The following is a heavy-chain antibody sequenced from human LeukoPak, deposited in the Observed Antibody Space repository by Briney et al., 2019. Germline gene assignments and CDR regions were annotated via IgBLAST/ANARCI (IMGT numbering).Heavy chain of an antibody. J-gene: IGHJ5*02. V-gene: IGHV3-53*01. Sequence: GGSLRLSCAVSGFIFSSDYMSWVRQAPGKGLEWVSVIYSGDNTYYADSVKGRFTISRDTSKNTLYLQMNSLRAEDTAIYYCVRHDWFDPWGQGTLVTVSS. CDR3: VRHDWFDP. CDR1: GFIFSSDY. CDR2: IYSGDNT.